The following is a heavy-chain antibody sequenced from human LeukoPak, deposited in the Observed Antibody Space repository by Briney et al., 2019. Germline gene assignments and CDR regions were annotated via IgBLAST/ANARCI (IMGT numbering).Heavy chain of an antibody. CDR2: IRSKAYGGAT. J-gene: IGHJ4*02. D-gene: IGHD7-27*01. CDR1: GFTFGDYA. Sequence: PGGSLRLSCTASGFTFGDYAMSWVRQAPGKGLEWVGFIRSKAYGGATEYAASVKGRFTISRDDSKSIAYLQVNSLKTEDTAVYYCTRRWGIDYWGQGTLVTVSS. V-gene: IGHV3-49*04. CDR3: TRRWGIDY.